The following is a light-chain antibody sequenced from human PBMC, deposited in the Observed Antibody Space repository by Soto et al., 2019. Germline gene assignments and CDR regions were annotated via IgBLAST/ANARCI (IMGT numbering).Light chain of an antibody. CDR3: QQLNTLPFT. V-gene: IGKV1-9*01. CDR2: AAS. J-gene: IGKJ5*01. CDR1: QGISSY. Sequence: DIQLTQSPSFLSASVGDRVTITCRARQGISSYLAWYQQKPGKAPKLLIYAASTLQSGVPSRFSGSGSGTEFTLTISGLLPEDFATYHCQQLNTLPFTFGQGTRLEIK.